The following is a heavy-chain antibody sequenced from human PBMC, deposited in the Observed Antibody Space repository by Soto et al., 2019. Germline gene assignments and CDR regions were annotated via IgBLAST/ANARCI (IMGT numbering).Heavy chain of an antibody. CDR3: ARGVYVTIFGVVISNWFDP. CDR1: GGSISSYY. J-gene: IGHJ5*02. D-gene: IGHD3-3*01. CDR2: IYYSGST. V-gene: IGHV4-59*01. Sequence: SETLSLTCTVSGGSISSYYWSWIRQPPGKGLEWIGYIYYSGSTNYNPSLKSRVTISVDTSKNQFSLKLSSVTAADTAVYYCARGVYVTIFGVVISNWFDPWGQGTLVTVSS.